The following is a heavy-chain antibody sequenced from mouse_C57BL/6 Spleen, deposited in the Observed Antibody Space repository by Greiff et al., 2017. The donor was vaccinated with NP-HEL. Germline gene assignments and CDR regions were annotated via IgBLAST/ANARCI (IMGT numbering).Heavy chain of an antibody. CDR2: IYIGNGYT. D-gene: IGHD1-1*01. V-gene: IGHV1-58*01. J-gene: IGHJ1*03. CDR3: ARSYYGSSYGYFEV. Sequence: EVQVVESGAELVRPGSSVKMSCKTSGYTFTSYGINWVKQRPGQGLEWIGYIYIGNGYTEYNEKFKGKATLTSDTSSSTAYMQLSSLTSEDSAIYFCARSYYGSSYGYFEVWGTGTTVTVSS. CDR1: GYTFTSYG.